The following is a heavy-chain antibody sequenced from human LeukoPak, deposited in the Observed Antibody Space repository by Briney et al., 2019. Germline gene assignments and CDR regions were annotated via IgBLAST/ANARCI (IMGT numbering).Heavy chain of an antibody. D-gene: IGHD6-19*01. Sequence: GGSLRLSCAASRFTLSNYWMSWVRQAPGKGLEWVANIKQDGSETYYVDSVKGRFTISRDNAKNSLSLQMNSLRAEDTAVYCCARQRGSGCLDYWGQGTLVTVSS. CDR3: ARQRGSGCLDY. V-gene: IGHV3-7*01. J-gene: IGHJ4*02. CDR2: IKQDGSET. CDR1: RFTLSNYW.